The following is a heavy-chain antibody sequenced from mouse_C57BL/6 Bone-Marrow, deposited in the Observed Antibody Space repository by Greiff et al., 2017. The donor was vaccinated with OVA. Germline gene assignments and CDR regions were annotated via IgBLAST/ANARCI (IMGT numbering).Heavy chain of an antibody. V-gene: IGHV1-63*01. CDR2: IYTGGGYT. CDR1: GYTLTNYW. J-gene: IGHJ3*01. D-gene: IGHD2-1*01. CDR3: ALIYYGNSPWFAF. Sequence: QVQLKESGAELVRPGTSVKMSCKASGYTLTNYWIGWAKQRPGHGLEWIGDIYTGGGYTNYTEKFKGKATLTADKYSSTAYMQFSSLTADDSAIYYCALIYYGNSPWFAFWGQGTLVTVSA.